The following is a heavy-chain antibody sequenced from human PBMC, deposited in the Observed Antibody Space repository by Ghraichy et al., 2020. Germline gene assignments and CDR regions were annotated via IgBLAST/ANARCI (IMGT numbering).Heavy chain of an antibody. CDR2: IYWDDDK. CDR3: AHALIPYYYDALGLNPFLRGFQH. V-gene: IGHV2-5*02. J-gene: IGHJ1*01. CDR1: GFSLSTTGVG. Sequence: SGPTLVKPTQTLTLTCTFSGFSLSTTGVGVGWIRQPPGKALEWLTLIYWDDDKRYNPSLQSRLTVTKDTTKNQVVLRMANMDSVDTATYYCAHALIPYYYDALGLNPFLRGFQHWGQGSLVTV. D-gene: IGHD3-22*01.